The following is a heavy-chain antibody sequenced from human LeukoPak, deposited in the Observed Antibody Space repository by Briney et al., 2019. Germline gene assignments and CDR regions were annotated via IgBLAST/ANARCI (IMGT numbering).Heavy chain of an antibody. CDR3: VVVTEGYFDY. J-gene: IGHJ4*02. D-gene: IGHD2-21*02. CDR2: IIPIFGTA. V-gene: IGHV1-69*13. Sequence: SVKVTCKASGGTFSSYAISWVRQAPGQGLEWMGGIIPIFGTANYAQKFQGRVTITADESTSTAYMELSSLRSEDTAVYYCVVVTEGYFDYWGQGTLVTVSS. CDR1: GGTFSSYA.